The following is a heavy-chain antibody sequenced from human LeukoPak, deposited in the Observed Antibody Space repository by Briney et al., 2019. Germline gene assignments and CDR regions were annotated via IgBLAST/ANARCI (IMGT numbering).Heavy chain of an antibody. V-gene: IGHV1-24*01. Sequence: ASVKVSCKVSGYTLTELSMHWVRQAPGKGLEWMGGFDPEDGETIYAQKFQGRVTMTEDTSTDTVYMELRSLRPDDTAVYFCAREAGYTYGYAFDYWGQGTLVTVSS. CDR2: FDPEDGET. CDR1: GYTLTELS. D-gene: IGHD5-18*01. J-gene: IGHJ4*02. CDR3: AREAGYTYGYAFDY.